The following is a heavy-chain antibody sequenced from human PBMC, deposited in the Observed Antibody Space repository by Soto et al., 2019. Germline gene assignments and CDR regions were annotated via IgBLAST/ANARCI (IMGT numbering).Heavy chain of an antibody. V-gene: IGHV4-4*07. CDR2: IYGTGTT. J-gene: IGHJ6*02. Sequence: WTWIRQPAGKGLEYIGRIYGTGTTDYNPSLESRVSMSVDTSKNQIYLRLTSVTAADTAMYFCAREKGYYYNAMDVWGQGTTVAVS. CDR3: AREKGYYYNAMDV.